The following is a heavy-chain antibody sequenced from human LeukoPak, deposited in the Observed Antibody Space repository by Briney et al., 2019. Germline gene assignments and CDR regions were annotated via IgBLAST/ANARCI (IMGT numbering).Heavy chain of an antibody. Sequence: PGGSLRLSCTASGYTFSSYSMHWVRQAPGKGLEWVSAISGSGFNTYYADSVKGRFATSRCNFKNTLYLQMNSLRAEDTAVYYCARGRSGYGPFDAFDIWGQGTWVTVSS. V-gene: IGHV3-23*01. D-gene: IGHD3-22*01. CDR2: ISGSGFNT. CDR3: ARGRSGYGPFDAFDI. J-gene: IGHJ3*02. CDR1: GYTFSSYS.